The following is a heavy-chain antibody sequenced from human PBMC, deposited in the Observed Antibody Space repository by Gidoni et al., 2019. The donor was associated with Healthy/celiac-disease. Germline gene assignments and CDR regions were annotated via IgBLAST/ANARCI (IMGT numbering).Heavy chain of an antibody. CDR2: INHSGSP. Sequence: QVQLQQWGAVLLKPSETLSLTCAVYGGSFSGSSWSWIRQPPGKGLEWIGEINHSGSPNYNPSLKSRVTISVDTAKNQFSLKLSCVTAADTAVYYCARLGPYGPMVVAATSWFDPWGKGTLVTVSS. J-gene: IGHJ5*02. D-gene: IGHD2-15*01. CDR3: ARLGPYGPMVVAATSWFDP. CDR1: GGSFSGSS. V-gene: IGHV4-34*01.